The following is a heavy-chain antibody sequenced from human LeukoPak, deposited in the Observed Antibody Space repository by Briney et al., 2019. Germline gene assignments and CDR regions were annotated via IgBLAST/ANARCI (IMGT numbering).Heavy chain of an antibody. CDR2: IYYSGST. D-gene: IGHD3-22*01. CDR3: ARDKNYYDSSGYPT. J-gene: IGHJ4*02. CDR1: GGSISSGGYY. Sequence: SETLSLTCTVSGGSISSGGYYWSWIRQHPGKGLEWIGYIYYSGSTYYNPSLKSRVTISVDTSKNQFSLKLSSVTAADTAVYYCARDKNYYDSSGYPTWGQGTLVTVSS. V-gene: IGHV4-31*03.